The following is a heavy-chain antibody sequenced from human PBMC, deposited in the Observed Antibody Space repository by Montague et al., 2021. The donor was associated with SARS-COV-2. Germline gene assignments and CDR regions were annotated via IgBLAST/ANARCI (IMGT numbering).Heavy chain of an antibody. J-gene: IGHJ3*02. Sequence: SLRLSCAASGFTFSDYYMSWIRQAPGKGLEWVSYISSSGSTIYYADSVKGRFTISRDNAKNSLYPQMNSLRAEDTAVYYCARVRHSYGYLSAFDIWGQGTMVTVSS. CDR1: GFTFSDYY. V-gene: IGHV3-11*01. CDR2: ISSSGSTI. D-gene: IGHD5-18*01. CDR3: ARVRHSYGYLSAFDI.